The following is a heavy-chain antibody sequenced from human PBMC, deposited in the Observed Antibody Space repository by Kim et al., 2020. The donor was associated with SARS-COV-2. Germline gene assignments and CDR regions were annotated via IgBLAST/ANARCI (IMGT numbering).Heavy chain of an antibody. CDR1: GFTFSSYW. J-gene: IGHJ4*02. Sequence: GWSLRLSCAASGFTFSSYWMHWVRQVPGKGLVWVSRISGDGRSTTYADSVKGRFTISRDNAKNTLYLQMNSLRAEDTAVYHCAADPDYNGFSYFDDWGQGTLVTVSS. D-gene: IGHD3-10*01. CDR3: AADPDYNGFSYFDD. V-gene: IGHV3-74*01. CDR2: ISGDGRST.